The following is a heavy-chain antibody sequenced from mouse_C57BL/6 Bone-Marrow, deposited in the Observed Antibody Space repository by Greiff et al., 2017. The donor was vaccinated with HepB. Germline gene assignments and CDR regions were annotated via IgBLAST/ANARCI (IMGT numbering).Heavy chain of an antibody. J-gene: IGHJ3*01. CDR1: GFTFSSYA. Sequence: EVQVVESGGGLVKPGGSLKLSCAASGFTFSSYAMSWVRQTPEKRLEWVATISDGGSYTYYPDNVKGRFTISRDNAKNNLYLQMSHLKSEDTAMYYCARDRGLYREWFAYWGQGTLVTVSA. CDR3: ARDRGLYREWFAY. CDR2: ISDGGSYT. V-gene: IGHV5-4*01. D-gene: IGHD3-3*01.